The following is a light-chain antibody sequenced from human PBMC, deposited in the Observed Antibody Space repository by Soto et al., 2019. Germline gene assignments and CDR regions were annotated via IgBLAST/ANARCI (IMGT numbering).Light chain of an antibody. V-gene: IGKV3-15*01. J-gene: IGKJ5*01. Sequence: EIVMTQSPATLSVSPWERSTLSCRASQSVSSNLAWYQQKPGQAPRLLIYDASTRATGLPARFSGSGSGTEFTLTVSSLQSEDFAVYYCQQYGSSPITFGQGTRL. CDR3: QQYGSSPIT. CDR2: DAS. CDR1: QSVSSN.